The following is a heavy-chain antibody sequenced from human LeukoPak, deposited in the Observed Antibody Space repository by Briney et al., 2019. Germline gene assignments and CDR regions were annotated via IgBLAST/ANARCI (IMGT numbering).Heavy chain of an antibody. Sequence: ASVKVSCKASGYTFTSYDINWVRQATGQGLEWMGWMNPNSGSTGYAQKFQGRVTMTRNTSISTAYMELSSLRSEDTAVYYCARVRSSRNWFDPWGQGTLVTVSS. CDR2: MNPNSGST. CDR1: GYTFTSYD. CDR3: ARVRSSRNWFDP. V-gene: IGHV1-8*01. J-gene: IGHJ5*02.